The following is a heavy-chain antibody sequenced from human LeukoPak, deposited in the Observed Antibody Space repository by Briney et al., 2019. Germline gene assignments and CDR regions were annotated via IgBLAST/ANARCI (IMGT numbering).Heavy chain of an antibody. CDR2: IYHSGST. CDR3: ARVGTLFDY. CDR1: GGSISSGYY. V-gene: IGHV4-38-2*02. J-gene: IGHJ4*02. D-gene: IGHD1-7*01. Sequence: SETLSLTCTVSGGSISSGYYWGWIRQPPGKGLEWIGSIYHSGSTYYNPSLKSRVTISVDTSKNQFSLKLSSVTAADTAVYYCARVGTLFDYWGQGTLVTVSS.